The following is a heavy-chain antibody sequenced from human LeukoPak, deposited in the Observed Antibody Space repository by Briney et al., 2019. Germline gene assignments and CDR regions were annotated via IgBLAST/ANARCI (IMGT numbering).Heavy chain of an antibody. V-gene: IGHV3-21*01. D-gene: IGHD1-7*01. Sequence: SGGSLRLSCAASEFTFSTYAMNWVRRAPGKGLEWVSSISSSSSFIYYADSVKGRFTISRGNAKTSLYLQMDSLRAEDTAVYYCATAGTGTHFDYWGQGTLVTVSS. CDR3: ATAGTGTHFDY. CDR1: EFTFSTYA. J-gene: IGHJ4*02. CDR2: ISSSSSFI.